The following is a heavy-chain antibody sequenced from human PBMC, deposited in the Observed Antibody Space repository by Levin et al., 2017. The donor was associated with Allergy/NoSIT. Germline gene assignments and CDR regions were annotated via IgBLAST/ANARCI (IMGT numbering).Heavy chain of an antibody. Sequence: PGGSLRLSCAASGFTFSSYSMNWVRQAPGKGLEWVSFISRSSYYIYYADSVKGRFTISRDDAKNSLYLQMNSLRAEDTAVYYCARARGGLGYCTRTSCSNDYWGQGTLVTVSS. D-gene: IGHD2-2*01. J-gene: IGHJ4*02. V-gene: IGHV3-21*01. CDR1: GFTFSSYS. CDR3: ARARGGLGYCTRTSCSNDY. CDR2: ISRSSYYI.